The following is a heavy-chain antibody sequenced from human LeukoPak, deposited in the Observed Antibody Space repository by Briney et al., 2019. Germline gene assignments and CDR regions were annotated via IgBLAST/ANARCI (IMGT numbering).Heavy chain of an antibody. CDR1: GGSFSGYY. J-gene: IGHJ4*02. CDR2: INHSGST. V-gene: IGHV4-34*01. Sequence: PSETLSLTCAVYGGSFSGYYWSWIRQPPGKGLEWIGEINHSGSTNYNPSLKSRVTISVDTSKNQFSPKLSSVTAADTAVYYCARPYGSGSYYFDYWGQGTLVTVSS. D-gene: IGHD3-10*01. CDR3: ARPYGSGSYYFDY.